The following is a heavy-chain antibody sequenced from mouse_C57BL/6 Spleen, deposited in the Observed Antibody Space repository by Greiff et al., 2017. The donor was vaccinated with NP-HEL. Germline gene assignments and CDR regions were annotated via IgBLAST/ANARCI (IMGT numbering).Heavy chain of an antibody. D-gene: IGHD2-3*01. V-gene: IGHV1-22*01. Sequence: VQLQQSGPELVKPGASVKMSCKASGYTFTDYNMHWVKQSHGKSLEWIGYINPNNDGTSYNQKFKGKATLTVNKSSSTAYMELRSLTSEDSAVYYCARLIYDGYFDYWGQGTTLTVSS. J-gene: IGHJ2*01. CDR2: INPNNDGT. CDR3: ARLIYDGYFDY. CDR1: GYTFTDYN.